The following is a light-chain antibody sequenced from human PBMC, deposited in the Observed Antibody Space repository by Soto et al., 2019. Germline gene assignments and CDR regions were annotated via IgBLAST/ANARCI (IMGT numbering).Light chain of an antibody. Sequence: EVVMRQSPATLSVSPAEGATLSCRASQGIGDTLAWYKHKPGQTPRLLIYDKSTRATGVPTRFSGSRSGAEFPLTINSLQSEDFAVYYCQPSNPWSLTFVRGTKVDIK. CDR3: QPSNPWSLT. CDR1: QGIGDT. CDR2: DKS. J-gene: IGKJ4*01. V-gene: IGKV3-15*01.